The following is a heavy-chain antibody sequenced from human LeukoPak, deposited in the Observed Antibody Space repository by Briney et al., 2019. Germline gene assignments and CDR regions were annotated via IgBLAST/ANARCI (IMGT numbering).Heavy chain of an antibody. J-gene: IGHJ4*02. CDR3: TTESSGSLPY. CDR2: IKNKADRGEI. D-gene: IGHD1-26*01. V-gene: IGHV3-15*07. Sequence: GGSLRLSCAGAGFSFSDTYINWVRQIPGTGLEWVGLIKNKADRGEIEYAAPVKDRFTISRDDSKNTVYLQMSSLKTEDTAVYYCTTESSGSLPYWGQGTLVTVSS. CDR1: GFSFSDTY.